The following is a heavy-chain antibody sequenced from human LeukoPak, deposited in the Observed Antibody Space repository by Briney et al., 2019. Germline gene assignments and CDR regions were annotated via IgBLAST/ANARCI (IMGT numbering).Heavy chain of an antibody. V-gene: IGHV1-46*01. J-gene: IGHJ4*02. D-gene: IGHD5-18*01. Sequence: ASVKVSCKASGYTFTSYYMHWVRQAPGQGLEWMGIINPSGGSTSYAQKFQGRVTMTRDTSTGTVYMGLSSLRSEDTAVYYCASRGGYSYGFDYWGQGTLVTVSS. CDR3: ASRGGYSYGFDY. CDR1: GYTFTSYY. CDR2: INPSGGST.